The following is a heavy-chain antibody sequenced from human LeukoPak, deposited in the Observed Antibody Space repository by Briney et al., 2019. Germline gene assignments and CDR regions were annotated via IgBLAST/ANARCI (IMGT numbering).Heavy chain of an antibody. CDR3: ARGNRRSSWSN. Sequence: PSETLSLTCTVSGDSISSNHYYWGWVRQPPGRGLEWIGSVYYSGNVDYNASLKSRVTVSVGTSNNQFSLKLSSVTAADTAVYYCARGNRRSSWSNWGQGTLVTVSS. V-gene: IGHV4-39*01. J-gene: IGHJ4*02. D-gene: IGHD6-13*01. CDR1: GDSISSNHYY. CDR2: VYYSGNV.